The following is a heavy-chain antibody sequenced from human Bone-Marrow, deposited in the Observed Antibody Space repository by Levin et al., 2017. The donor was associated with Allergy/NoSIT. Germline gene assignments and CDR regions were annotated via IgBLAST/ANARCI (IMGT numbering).Heavy chain of an antibody. D-gene: IGHD1-1*01. CDR2: ISSGGGYI. Sequence: GGSLRLSCAASGFTFSDPYMSWIRQAPGKGLEWLSHISSGGGYINYADSVKGRFTISRDNAKKSLYLQMDSLRAEDTAMYYCARDLTTAETGFDYWGQGTLVTVSS. CDR3: ARDLTTAETGFDY. CDR1: GFTFSDPY. V-gene: IGHV3-11*05. J-gene: IGHJ4*02.